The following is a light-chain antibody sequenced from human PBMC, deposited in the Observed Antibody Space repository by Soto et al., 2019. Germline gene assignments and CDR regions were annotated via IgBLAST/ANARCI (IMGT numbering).Light chain of an antibody. CDR2: ATS. V-gene: IGKV1-12*01. J-gene: IGKJ3*01. Sequence: DIQMTQSPSFVSASVGDRVTITCRASQGISNWLAWYQQKPGKAPKLLIYATSNLQGGVPSRYSGSGSGTDFTLTIGSLQPEDSATYYCQQSSSFPLTFGPGTKVDIK. CDR3: QQSSSFPLT. CDR1: QGISNW.